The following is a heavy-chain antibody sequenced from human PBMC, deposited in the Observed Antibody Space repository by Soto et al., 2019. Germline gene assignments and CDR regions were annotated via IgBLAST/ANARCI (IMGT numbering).Heavy chain of an antibody. CDR2: IYWDDDK. CDR1: GFSLSTSGVG. J-gene: IGHJ4*01. Sequence: QITLKESGPTLVKPTQTLTLTCTFSGFSLSTSGVGVGWIRQPPGKALEWLALIYWDDDKRNSPTLKSRLTITKDTSKNQVVLTMTNIDPVGTATYYCAHRRERFGEHPFDYWGQGTLVTVSS. V-gene: IGHV2-5*02. D-gene: IGHD3-10*01. CDR3: AHRRERFGEHPFDY.